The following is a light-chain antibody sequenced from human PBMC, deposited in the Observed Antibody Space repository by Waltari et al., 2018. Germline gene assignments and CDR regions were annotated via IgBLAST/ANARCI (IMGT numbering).Light chain of an antibody. Sequence: AIQLTQSPSSLPASVGDRVTMTCRASQAISRSVAWFQQKPGKVPKLLIFEASDLEDGVPSRFSGSGGGTRFTLTISSLQPEDFATYYCQHFYSYPSGFGQGTRLEIK. J-gene: IGKJ5*01. CDR2: EAS. CDR3: QHFYSYPSG. CDR1: QAISRS. V-gene: IGKV1-13*02.